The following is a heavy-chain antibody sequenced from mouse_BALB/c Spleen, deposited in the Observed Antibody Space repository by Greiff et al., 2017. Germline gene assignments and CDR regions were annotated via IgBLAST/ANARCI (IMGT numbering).Heavy chain of an antibody. Sequence: EVQLQQSGPDLVKPSQSLSLTCTVTGYSITSGYSWHWIRQFPGNKLEWMGYIHYSGSTNYNPSLKSRISITRDTSKNQFFLQLNSVTTEDTATYYCGSSITTPWYFDVWGAGTTVTVSS. D-gene: IGHD1-1*01. V-gene: IGHV3-1*02. J-gene: IGHJ1*01. CDR1: GYSITSGYS. CDR3: GSSITTPWYFDV. CDR2: IHYSGST.